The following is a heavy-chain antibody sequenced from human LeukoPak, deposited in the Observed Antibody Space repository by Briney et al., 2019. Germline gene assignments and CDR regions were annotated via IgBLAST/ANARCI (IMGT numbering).Heavy chain of an antibody. D-gene: IGHD2-15*01. CDR1: GGSMSSYY. V-gene: IGHV4-59*01. J-gene: IGHJ4*02. CDR3: ARDRCSGGSCHSNY. Sequence: SETLSLTCTVSGGSMSSYYWSWIRQPPGKGLEWIGYIHCSGSTNYNPSLKSRVTISVDTSKNQFSLKLSSVTAADTAVYYCARDRCSGGSCHSNYWGQGTLVTVSS. CDR2: IHCSGST.